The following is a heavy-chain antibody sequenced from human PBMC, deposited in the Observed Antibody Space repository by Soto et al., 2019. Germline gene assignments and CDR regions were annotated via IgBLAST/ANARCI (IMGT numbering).Heavy chain of an antibody. D-gene: IGHD1-1*01. J-gene: IGHJ4*02. CDR3: AWLGGFTEFSGPWYKSEQ. CDR1: GGSVFSSSSY. CDR2: IFYNGKT. V-gene: IGHV4-39*01. Sequence: QLQLQESGPGLVRPSETLSLTCTVTGGSVFSSSSYWAWIRQSPGKGLECIGQIFYNGKTYYSPSLGSRVTMSVDSSNNLFSLSLRSVTAADTALYYCAWLGGFTEFSGPWYKSEQWGRGILVTVSS.